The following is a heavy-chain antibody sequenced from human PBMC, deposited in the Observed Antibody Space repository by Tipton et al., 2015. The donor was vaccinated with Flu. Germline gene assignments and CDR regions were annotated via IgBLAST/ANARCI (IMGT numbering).Heavy chain of an antibody. J-gene: IGHJ4*02. CDR1: GYTFTTYG. V-gene: IGHV1-18*01. CDR3: AGRGSMDYFAVGY. CDR2: ISPYNGNT. D-gene: IGHD3-10*01. Sequence: QVQLVQSGAEVKKPGASVKVSCKASGYTFTTYGITWVRQAPGQGLEWMGWISPYNGNTKYSEKFQGRVTMTTDTSTSTAHMEMRSLRSDDTAVYYCAGRGSMDYFAVGYWGQGTLVTVSS.